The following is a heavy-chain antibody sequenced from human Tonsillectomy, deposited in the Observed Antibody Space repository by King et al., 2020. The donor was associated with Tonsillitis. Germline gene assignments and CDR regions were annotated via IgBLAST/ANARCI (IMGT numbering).Heavy chain of an antibody. CDR3: ARGLAFYDSSGYYYVSGWFDP. CDR2: INHSGST. J-gene: IGHJ5*02. D-gene: IGHD3-22*01. CDR1: GGSFSGYY. V-gene: IGHV4-34*01. Sequence: VQLQQWGAGLLEPSETLSLTCAVYGGSFSGYYWSWIRQPPGKGLEWIGEINHSGSTNYNPSLKSRVTISVDTSKNQFSLKLSSVTAADTAVYYCARGLAFYDSSGYYYVSGWFDPWGQGTLVTVSS.